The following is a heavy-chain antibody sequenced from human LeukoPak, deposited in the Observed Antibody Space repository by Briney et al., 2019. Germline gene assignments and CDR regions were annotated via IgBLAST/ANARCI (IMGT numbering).Heavy chain of an antibody. J-gene: IGHJ6*03. CDR2: IYYSGST. CDR3: ARDKYGSGSYYMDV. Sequence: PSETLSLTCTVSGGSISSYYWSWIRQPPGKGLEWIGYIYYSGSTNYNPSLKSRVTISVDTSKNQFSLKLSSVTAADTAVYYCARDKYGSGSYYMDVWGKGTTVTISS. CDR1: GGSISSYY. D-gene: IGHD3-10*01. V-gene: IGHV4-59*01.